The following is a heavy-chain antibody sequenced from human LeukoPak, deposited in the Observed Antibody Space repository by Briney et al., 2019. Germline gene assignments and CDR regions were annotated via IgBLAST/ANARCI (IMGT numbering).Heavy chain of an antibody. Sequence: PGGSLRLSCAASGFTFSSYWMSWVRQAPGKGLEWVANIKQDGSEKYYVDSAKGRFTISRDNAKNSLYLQMNSLRAEDTAVYYCARGKLLRYFDWLSYGMDVWGKGTTVTVSS. D-gene: IGHD3-9*01. J-gene: IGHJ6*04. V-gene: IGHV3-7*03. CDR1: GFTFSSYW. CDR2: IKQDGSEK. CDR3: ARGKLLRYFDWLSYGMDV.